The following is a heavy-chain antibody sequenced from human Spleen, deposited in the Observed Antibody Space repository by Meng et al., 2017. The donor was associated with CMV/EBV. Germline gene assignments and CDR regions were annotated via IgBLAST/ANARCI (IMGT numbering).Heavy chain of an antibody. D-gene: IGHD5-24*01. CDR1: GFTFSPYR. Sequence: GGSLRLSCAASGFTFSPYRMTWVRQAPGKGLEWVSSISSSSTYIYYADSVRGRFTISRDNAKNSLYLQMNSLRAEDTAVYYCARLEMTTNFDYWGQGTLVTVSS. CDR2: ISSSSTYI. J-gene: IGHJ4*02. CDR3: ARLEMTTNFDY. V-gene: IGHV3-21*01.